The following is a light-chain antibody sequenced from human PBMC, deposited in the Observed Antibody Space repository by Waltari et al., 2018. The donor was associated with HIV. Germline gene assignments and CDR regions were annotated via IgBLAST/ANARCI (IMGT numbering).Light chain of an antibody. Sequence: IQLTQSPSSLSASVGDRLTFSCRASRAISNAVAWYQLKPGGAPKLLIFAASRLETGVPSRFSGSSSGTEYTLTINNLQPEDFASYFCHQYDSIPYTFGQGTNLEIK. CDR2: AAS. CDR3: HQYDSIPYT. CDR1: RAISNA. V-gene: IGKV1-NL1*01. J-gene: IGKJ2*01.